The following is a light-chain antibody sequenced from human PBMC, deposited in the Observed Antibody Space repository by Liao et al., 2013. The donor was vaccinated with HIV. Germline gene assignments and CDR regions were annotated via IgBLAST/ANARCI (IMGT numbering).Light chain of an antibody. CDR1: GLGDKY. Sequence: SYAVTQPPSVSVSPGQTASITCSGDGLGDKYVSWYQQKPGQSPVLVIFQDTKRPSGVPGRFSGSNSGNTATLSISGTQAMDEADYYCQAWDFNTNYVFGAGTKVSVL. J-gene: IGLJ1*01. V-gene: IGLV3-1*01. CDR2: QDT. CDR3: QAWDFNTNYV.